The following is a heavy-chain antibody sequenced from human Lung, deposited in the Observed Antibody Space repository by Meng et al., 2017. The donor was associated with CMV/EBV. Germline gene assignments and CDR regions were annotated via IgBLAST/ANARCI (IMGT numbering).Heavy chain of an antibody. J-gene: IGHJ6*02. V-gene: IGHV4-38-2*02. CDR2: IFHGGTV. Sequence: SETLSLXCTISGYSITTSYFWGWVRQSPGKGLEWIGSIFHGGTVYYNPSLKSRVTISLDTSKNQFSLRLDSVTAADTAVYYCARERDYYSYMDVWGRGTTVTVYS. CDR1: GYSITTSYF. CDR3: ARERDYYSYMDV.